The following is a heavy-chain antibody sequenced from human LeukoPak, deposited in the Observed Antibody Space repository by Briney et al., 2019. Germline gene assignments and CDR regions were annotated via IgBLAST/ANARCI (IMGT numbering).Heavy chain of an antibody. J-gene: IGHJ4*02. Sequence: GASVKVSCKASGYTFTSYAMHWVRQAPGQRLEWMGWINAGNGNTKYSQKFQGRVTITRDTSTSTGYMELSSLGSEDTAVYYCARESGHSYGYVFDYWGQGTLVTVSS. CDR1: GYTFTSYA. CDR2: INAGNGNT. CDR3: ARESGHSYGYVFDY. V-gene: IGHV1-3*01. D-gene: IGHD5-18*01.